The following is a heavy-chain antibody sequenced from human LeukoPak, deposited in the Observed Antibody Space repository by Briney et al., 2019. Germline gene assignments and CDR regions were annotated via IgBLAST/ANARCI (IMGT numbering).Heavy chain of an antibody. V-gene: IGHV3-15*01. CDR2: VKSKTDGGTT. CDR3: TTYSTGTSCPCP. J-gene: IGHJ5*02. D-gene: IGHD2-2*01. CDR1: GFTFSNAW. Sequence: PGGSLRLSCAASGFTFSNAWMSWVRQAPGKGLEWVGRVKSKTDGGTTDYAAPVKGRFTISRDDSKNTLYLEMNSLKTEDTAVYYCTTYSTGTSCPCPWGQGTLVTVSS.